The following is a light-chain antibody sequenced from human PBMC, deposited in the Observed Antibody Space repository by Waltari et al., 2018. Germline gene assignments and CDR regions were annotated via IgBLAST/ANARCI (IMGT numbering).Light chain of an antibody. Sequence: SYELTQPPSVSVSPGQTASISCSGDKLGDKNAYWYQQKTGQSPVLLIYQDSKRPLGIPERFSGSNSGNTATLTISGTQAMDEAEYYCQTWDSSIGVFGGGTKLTV. J-gene: IGLJ3*02. CDR3: QTWDSSIGV. CDR2: QDS. V-gene: IGLV3-1*01. CDR1: KLGDKN.